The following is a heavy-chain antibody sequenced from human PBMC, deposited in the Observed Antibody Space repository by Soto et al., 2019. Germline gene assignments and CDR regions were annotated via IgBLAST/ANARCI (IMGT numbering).Heavy chain of an antibody. V-gene: IGHV1-2*02. Sequence: GASVKVSCKTSGYTFTGHHIHWVRQAPGQGLEWVGWINPKNGGTNYAQKFLGRVTMTRDTSIATAYMDLSGLRSDDTAVYYCGKYFNDFWTGYLHLLDYCGQGTLVTVYS. J-gene: IGHJ4*02. CDR3: GKYFNDFWTGYLHLLDY. CDR1: GYTFTGHH. CDR2: INPKNGGT. D-gene: IGHD3-3*01.